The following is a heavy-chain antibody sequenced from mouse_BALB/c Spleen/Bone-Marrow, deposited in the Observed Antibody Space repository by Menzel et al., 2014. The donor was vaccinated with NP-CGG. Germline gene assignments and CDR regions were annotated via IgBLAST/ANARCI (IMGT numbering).Heavy chain of an antibody. CDR2: INPSNGRT. CDR3: ARTYFDY. J-gene: IGHJ2*01. Sequence: QVQLKESGAELVKPGASVKLSCKASGYTFTSYWMHWVKQRPGQGLEWIGEINPSNGRTIYNEKFKSKATLTVDKSSSTAYMQLSSLTSEDSAVCYCARTYFDYWGQGTTLTVSS. CDR1: GYTFTSYW. V-gene: IGHV1S81*02.